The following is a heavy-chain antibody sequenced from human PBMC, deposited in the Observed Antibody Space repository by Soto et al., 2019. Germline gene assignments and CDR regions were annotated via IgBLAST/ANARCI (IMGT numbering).Heavy chain of an antibody. V-gene: IGHV2-70*12. CDR3: AHRQIGYYGYFDF. CDR2: IDWDDDK. CDR1: GFSLSTSGMC. J-gene: IGHJ4*02. Sequence: SGPTLVNPTQTLTLTCTFSGFSLSTSGMCVSWIRHPPGKALEWLARIDWDDDKYYRPSLKSRLTVTKDTSKNQVVLTMTNVDPMDTATYYCAHRQIGYYGYFDFWGQGILVTVSS. D-gene: IGHD3-10*01.